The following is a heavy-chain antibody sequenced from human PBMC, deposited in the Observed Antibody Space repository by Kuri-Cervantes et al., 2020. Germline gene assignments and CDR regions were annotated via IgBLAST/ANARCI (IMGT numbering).Heavy chain of an antibody. V-gene: IGHV3-30-3*01. CDR1: GFTFSSYA. Sequence: GGSLRLSCTASGFTFSSYAMHWVRQAPGKGLEWVAVISDDGTYKDYIDSVKGRFTISRDNSKSTLYLQMNSLRVEDTAAYYCARERGGPDYWGQGILVTVSS. CDR3: ARERGGPDY. CDR2: ISDDGTYK. J-gene: IGHJ4*02. D-gene: IGHD2-15*01.